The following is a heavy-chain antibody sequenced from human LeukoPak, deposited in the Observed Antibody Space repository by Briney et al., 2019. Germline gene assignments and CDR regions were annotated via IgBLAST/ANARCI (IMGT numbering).Heavy chain of an antibody. CDR1: GFTFSSYS. V-gene: IGHV3-21*01. Sequence: GGSLRLSCAASGFTFSSYSMNWVRQAPGKGLEWDSSISSSSSCIYYADSVEGRFTISRDNAKNSLYLQMNSLRAEDTAVYYCARDHCSSTSCYTGPNWFDPWGQGTLVTVSS. CDR2: ISSSSSCI. J-gene: IGHJ5*02. CDR3: ARDHCSSTSCYTGPNWFDP. D-gene: IGHD2-2*02.